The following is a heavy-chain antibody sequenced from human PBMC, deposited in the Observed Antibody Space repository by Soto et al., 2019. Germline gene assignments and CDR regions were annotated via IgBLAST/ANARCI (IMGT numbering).Heavy chain of an antibody. CDR1: GYTFSAFH. CDR3: ASGHCSSGSRYSWFDS. D-gene: IGHD2-2*02. Sequence: QVQLVKSGAEVMKPGASVKVSCKASGYTFSAFHITWVRQAPGQGLEWMGWHNPNSGDTRFTQKFQGRVTMTRDTSISTAYMELINLTPDDTAVYYRASGHCSSGSRYSWFDSWGQGT. J-gene: IGHJ5*01. CDR2: HNPNSGDT. V-gene: IGHV1-2*02.